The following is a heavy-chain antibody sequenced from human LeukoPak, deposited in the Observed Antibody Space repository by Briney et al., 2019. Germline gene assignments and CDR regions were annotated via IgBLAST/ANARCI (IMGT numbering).Heavy chain of an antibody. CDR3: AKGRYSGDWSYYFDY. J-gene: IGHJ4*02. CDR1: GGSFSGYY. CDR2: INHSGST. Sequence: SETLSLTCAVYGGSFSGYYWSWIRQPPGKGLEWIGEINHSGSTNYNPSLKSRVTISVDTSKNQFSVKLSSVTAADTAVYYCAKGRYSGDWSYYFDYWGQGTLVTVSS. D-gene: IGHD6-19*01. V-gene: IGHV4-34*01.